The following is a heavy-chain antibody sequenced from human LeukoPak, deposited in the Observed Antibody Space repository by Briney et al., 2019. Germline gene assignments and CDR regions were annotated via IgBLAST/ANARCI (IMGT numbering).Heavy chain of an antibody. D-gene: IGHD1-26*01. CDR3: TPRYSGSFALNY. CDR1: GFTFSNAW. Sequence: GGSLRLSCAASGFTFSNAWMSWVRRAPGKGLEWVGRIKSKTDGGTTDYAAPVKGRFTISRDDSRNTLYLQMNSLKTEDTAVYYCTPRYSGSFALNYWGQGTLVTVSS. J-gene: IGHJ4*02. CDR2: IKSKTDGGTT. V-gene: IGHV3-15*01.